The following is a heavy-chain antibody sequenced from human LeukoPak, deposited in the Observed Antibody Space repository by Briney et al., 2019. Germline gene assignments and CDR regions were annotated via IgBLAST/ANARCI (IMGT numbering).Heavy chain of an antibody. V-gene: IGHV1-18*01. CDR1: GYAVTSYG. J-gene: IGHJ4*02. D-gene: IGHD2-15*01. CDR2: ISAYNGNT. Sequence: ASVRVSCKASGYAVTSYGISWVRQAPGQGLEWMGWISAYNGNTNYAQKLQGRVAASMELRSLSSDDTGVYYCARSDASTPLDYWGQGTLVTVSS. CDR3: ARSDASTPLDY.